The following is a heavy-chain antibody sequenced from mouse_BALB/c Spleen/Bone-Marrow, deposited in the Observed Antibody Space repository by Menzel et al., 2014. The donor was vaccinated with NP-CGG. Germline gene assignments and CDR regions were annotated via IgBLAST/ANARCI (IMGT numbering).Heavy chain of an antibody. J-gene: IGHJ4*01. Sequence: EVHLVETGGGLVQPGGARKLSCAASGFTFSSFGMHWVRQAPEKGLEWVAYISNGSSPIYYADTVKGRFTISRDNPKSTLFLQMTSLRSEDTAMYYCARKGAMITHYYAMDYWGQGTSVTVPS. CDR1: GFTFSSFG. CDR3: ARKGAMITHYYAMDY. CDR2: ISNGSSPI. D-gene: IGHD2-4*01. V-gene: IGHV5-17*02.